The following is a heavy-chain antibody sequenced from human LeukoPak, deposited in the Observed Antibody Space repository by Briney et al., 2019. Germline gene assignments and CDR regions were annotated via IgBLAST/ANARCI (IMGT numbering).Heavy chain of an antibody. CDR1: GGTFSSYA. CDR3: ARVRAAAAGRLTGHMDV. D-gene: IGHD6-13*01. CDR2: IIPIFGTA. J-gene: IGHJ6*03. V-gene: IGHV1-69*13. Sequence: VKVSCEASGGTFSSYAISWVRQAPGQGLGWVGGIIPIFGTANYAQKFQGRVTITPDESTSTAYMELSSLRSEDTAVYYCARVRAAAAGRLTGHMDVWGKGTTVTVSS.